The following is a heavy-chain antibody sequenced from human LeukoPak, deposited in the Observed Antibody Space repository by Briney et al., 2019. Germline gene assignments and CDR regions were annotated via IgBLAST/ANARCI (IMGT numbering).Heavy chain of an antibody. J-gene: IGHJ4*02. CDR2: IYYSGST. CDR1: GGSISSSSYY. CDR3: ARLLLPYYFDY. D-gene: IGHD2/OR15-2a*01. V-gene: IGHV4-39*01. Sequence: SETLSLTCTVSGGSISSSSYYWGWIRQPPGKGLEWIGSIYYSGSTYYNPSLKSRVTISVDTSKNQFSLKLSSVTAADTAVCYCARLLLPYYFDYWGQGTLVTVSS.